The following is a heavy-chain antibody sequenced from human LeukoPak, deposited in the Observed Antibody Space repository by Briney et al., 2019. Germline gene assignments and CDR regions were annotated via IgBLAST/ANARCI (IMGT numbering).Heavy chain of an antibody. Sequence: GGSLRLSCVASGFTFSSYDLHWVRQTTGKGLEWVSAIGTAYDTFYPDSVKGRFTISRDDAKNSLYLQMRNLRVGDTAVYYCARSGYYHYYGLDVWGQGTTVTVSS. CDR2: IGTAYDT. D-gene: IGHD6-13*01. V-gene: IGHV3-13*04. J-gene: IGHJ6*02. CDR3: ARSGYYHYYGLDV. CDR1: GFTFSSYD.